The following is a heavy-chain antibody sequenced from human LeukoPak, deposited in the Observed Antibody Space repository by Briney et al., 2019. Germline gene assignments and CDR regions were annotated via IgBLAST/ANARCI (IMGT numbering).Heavy chain of an antibody. CDR2: IYYSGST. Sequence: SQTLSLTCTVSGVSISSGGYYWSWIRQHPGKGLEWIGYIYYSGSTYYNPSLKSRVTISVDTSKNQFSLKLSSVTAADTAVYYCARVGTPTTVTQRTFDYWGQGTLVTVSS. CDR3: ARVGTPTTVTQRTFDY. CDR1: GVSISSGGYY. V-gene: IGHV4-31*03. D-gene: IGHD4-17*01. J-gene: IGHJ4*02.